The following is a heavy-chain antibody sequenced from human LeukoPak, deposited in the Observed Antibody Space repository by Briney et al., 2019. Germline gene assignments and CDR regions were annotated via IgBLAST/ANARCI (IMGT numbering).Heavy chain of an antibody. J-gene: IGHJ4*02. V-gene: IGHV3-7*01. CDR1: GFTFNNYW. D-gene: IGHD6-19*01. CDR3: VPGGLAVSGIDY. CDR2: ITPDGSDR. Sequence: GGSLRLSCAVSGFTFNNYWMSWVRQAPGKGLEWVANITPDGSDRYYVDSLKGRVTISRDNTKSSLYLQLNSLRAEDMAVYYCVPGGLAVSGIDYWGQGALVTVSS.